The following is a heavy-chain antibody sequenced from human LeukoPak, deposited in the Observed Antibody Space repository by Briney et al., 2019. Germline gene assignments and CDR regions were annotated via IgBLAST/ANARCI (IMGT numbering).Heavy chain of an antibody. D-gene: IGHD4-17*01. Sequence: PGGSLRLSCAASGFTFSSYEMNWVRQAPGKWLEWVSHISSSGNTIYYADSVKGRFTISRDNAKNSLFLQMNSLRAEDTAVYYCARDQDDYGVYFGHDAFDIWGQGTLVTVSS. CDR1: GFTFSSYE. CDR2: ISSSGNTI. V-gene: IGHV3-48*03. J-gene: IGHJ3*02. CDR3: ARDQDDYGVYFGHDAFDI.